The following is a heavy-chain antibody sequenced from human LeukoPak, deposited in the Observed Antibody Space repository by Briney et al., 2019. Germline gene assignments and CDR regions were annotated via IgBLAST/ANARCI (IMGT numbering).Heavy chain of an antibody. CDR2: IRYDGSNE. V-gene: IGHV3-30*02. J-gene: IGHJ6*03. CDR1: GFTFSIYG. Sequence: PGGSLRLSCAASGFTFSIYGMHWVRQAPGKGLEWVAFIRYDGSNEQYANSVKGRFSISRDSSKNTLYLQMNSLRAEDTAVYYCAKDRCSNGIGCFYYYMDVWGKGTTVTISS. D-gene: IGHD2-8*01. CDR3: AKDRCSNGIGCFYYYMDV.